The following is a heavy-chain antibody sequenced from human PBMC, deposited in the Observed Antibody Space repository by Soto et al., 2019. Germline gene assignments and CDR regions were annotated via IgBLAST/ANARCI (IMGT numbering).Heavy chain of an antibody. CDR3: AKVTKRAAAGRYEYYKYGMDV. CDR2: ISGSGGSS. CDR1: GFAFSTYA. J-gene: IGHJ6*02. D-gene: IGHD6-13*01. Sequence: GGSLRLSCAASGFAFSTYAMTWVRQAPGKGLEWVSVISGSGGSSYYAASVKGRFTISRDNSKNTLFPQMNGLRAEDTAVYYCAKVTKRAAAGRYEYYKYGMDVWGQGTTVTV. V-gene: IGHV3-23*01.